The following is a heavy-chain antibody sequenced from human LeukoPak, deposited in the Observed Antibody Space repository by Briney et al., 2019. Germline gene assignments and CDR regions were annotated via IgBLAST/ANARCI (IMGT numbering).Heavy chain of an antibody. Sequence: VASVKVSCKASGGTFSSYAISWVRQAPGQGLEWMGGIIPIFGTANYAQKFQGRVTITADESTSTAYMELSSLRSEDTAVYYCARGRIVVVPAAIRQSGAFDPWGQGTLVTVSS. D-gene: IGHD2-2*02. CDR2: IIPIFGTA. CDR3: ARGRIVVVPAAIRQSGAFDP. V-gene: IGHV1-69*13. J-gene: IGHJ5*02. CDR1: GGTFSSYA.